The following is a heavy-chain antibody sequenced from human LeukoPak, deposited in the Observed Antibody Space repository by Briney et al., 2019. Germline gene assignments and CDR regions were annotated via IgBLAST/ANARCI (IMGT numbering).Heavy chain of an antibody. CDR2: IIPIFGTA. CDR3: ARGQVTMVRAIDYYFDY. J-gene: IGHJ4*02. Sequence: SVKVSCKASGGTFSSYAISWVRQAPGQGLEWMGRIIPIFGTANYAQKFQGRVTITTDESTSTAYMELSSLRSEDTAAYYCARGQVTMVRAIDYYFDYWGQGTLVTVSS. D-gene: IGHD3-10*01. CDR1: GGTFSSYA. V-gene: IGHV1-69*05.